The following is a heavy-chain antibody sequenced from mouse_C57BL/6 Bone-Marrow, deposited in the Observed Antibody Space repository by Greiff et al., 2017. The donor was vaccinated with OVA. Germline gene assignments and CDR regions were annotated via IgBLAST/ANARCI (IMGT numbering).Heavy chain of an antibody. J-gene: IGHJ2*01. V-gene: IGHV1-50*01. Sequence: QVQLQQPGAELVKPGASVTLSCKASGYTFTSYWMQWVKQRPGQGLEWIGEIDPSAGYTDYNQKFKGKATLTVDTSSSTAYMQLSSLTSEDSAVLYCAREYYGSSYWGQGTTLTVSS. CDR1: GYTFTSYW. D-gene: IGHD1-1*01. CDR3: AREYYGSSY. CDR2: IDPSAGYT.